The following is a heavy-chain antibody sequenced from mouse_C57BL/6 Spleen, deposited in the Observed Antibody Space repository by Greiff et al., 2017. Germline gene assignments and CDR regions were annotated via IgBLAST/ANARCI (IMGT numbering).Heavy chain of an antibody. V-gene: IGHV3-1*01. CDR2: ISYSGST. D-gene: IGHD1-1*01. Sequence: VQLMESGPGMVKPSQSLSLTCTVTGYSITSGYDWHWIRHFPGNKLEWMGYISYSGSTNYTPSLKSRISITHDTSKNHIFLKLNSVTTEDTATYYCARAPWGYGSSWGDFDVWGTGTTVTVSS. J-gene: IGHJ1*03. CDR3: ARAPWGYGSSWGDFDV. CDR1: GYSITSGYD.